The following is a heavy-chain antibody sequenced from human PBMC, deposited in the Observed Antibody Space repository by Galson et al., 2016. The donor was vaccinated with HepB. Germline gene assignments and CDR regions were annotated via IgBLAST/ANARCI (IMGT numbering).Heavy chain of an antibody. CDR1: QIQFSNFV. D-gene: IGHD2-2*03. CDR2: ISGHGGSA. CDR3: ATWMSPY. V-gene: IGHV3-23*01. J-gene: IGHJ4*02. Sequence: SLRLSCAVSQIQFSNFVMSWVRQIPGKGLEWVAGISGHGGSAYYADSVRGRFAIYRDNSNNTVFLHMSGLRVEDTAIYYCATWMSPYWGQGTLVTVSS.